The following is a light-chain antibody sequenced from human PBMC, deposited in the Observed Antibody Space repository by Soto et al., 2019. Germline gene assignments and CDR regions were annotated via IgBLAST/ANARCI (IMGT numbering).Light chain of an antibody. V-gene: IGKV1-39*01. CDR3: QQSSNTPQWT. CDR1: QSISSY. J-gene: IGKJ1*01. Sequence: DIQLTQSPSSLSASIGDRVTITCRASQSISSYLNWYQQKPGKAPKLLIFAASSLHNGVPSRFSGSGSGTDFTLTISGVQREDFATYYCQQSSNTPQWTFGQGTKVDVK. CDR2: AAS.